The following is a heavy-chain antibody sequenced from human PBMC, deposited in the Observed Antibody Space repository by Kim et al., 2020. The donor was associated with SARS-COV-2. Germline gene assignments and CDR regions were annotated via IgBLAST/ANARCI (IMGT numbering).Heavy chain of an antibody. D-gene: IGHD6-6*01. J-gene: IGHJ4*02. CDR2: ISYDGSNK. CDR3: AKDFRGIAARGGLDY. V-gene: IGHV3-30*18. CDR1: GFTFSSYG. Sequence: GGSLRLSCAASGFTFSSYGMHWVRQAPGKGLEWVAVISYDGSNKYYADSVKGRFTISRDNSKNTLYLQMNSLRAEDTAVYYCAKDFRGIAARGGLDYWGQGTLVTISS.